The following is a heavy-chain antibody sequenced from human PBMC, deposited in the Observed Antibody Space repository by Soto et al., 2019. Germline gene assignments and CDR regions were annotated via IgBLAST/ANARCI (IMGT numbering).Heavy chain of an antibody. V-gene: IGHV3-30-3*01. CDR2: ISYDGSNK. J-gene: IGHJ4*02. Sequence: GGSLRLSCAASGFTFSSYAMHWVRQAPGKGLKWVAVISYDGSNKYYADSVKGRFTISRDNSKNTLYLQMNSLRAEDTAVYYCARDPGTYSGSYFDYWGQGTLVTVSS. D-gene: IGHD1-26*01. CDR1: GFTFSSYA. CDR3: ARDPGTYSGSYFDY.